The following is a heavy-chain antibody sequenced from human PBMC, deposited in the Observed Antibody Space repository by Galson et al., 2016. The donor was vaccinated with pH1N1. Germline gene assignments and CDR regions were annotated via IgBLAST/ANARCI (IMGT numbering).Heavy chain of an antibody. Sequence: LRLSCAASGFTFSGSAMRWFRQASGKGLEWVGHIRGKAKNYATAYAASVKGRFTFSRDDSNNRAFLQMNNLRPEDTAMYYCAIGRRPDYYYGMDVWGQGTTVTVSS. V-gene: IGHV3-73*01. CDR1: GFTFSGSA. CDR2: IRGKAKNYAT. J-gene: IGHJ6*02. CDR3: AIGRRPDYYYGMDV. D-gene: IGHD2-2*01.